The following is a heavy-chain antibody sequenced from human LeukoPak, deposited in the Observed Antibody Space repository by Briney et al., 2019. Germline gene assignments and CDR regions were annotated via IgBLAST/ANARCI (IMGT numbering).Heavy chain of an antibody. CDR3: ARADGNYYDSSGYYKLYHDAFDI. CDR2: IYYSGST. CDR1: GGSISSYY. V-gene: IGHV4-59*01. J-gene: IGHJ3*02. Sequence: SETLSLTCTVSGGSISSYYWSWIRQPPGKGLEWIGYIYYSGSTNYNPSPKSRVTISVDTSKNQFSLKLSSVTAADTAVYYCARADGNYYDSSGYYKLYHDAFDIWGQGTMVTVSS. D-gene: IGHD3-22*01.